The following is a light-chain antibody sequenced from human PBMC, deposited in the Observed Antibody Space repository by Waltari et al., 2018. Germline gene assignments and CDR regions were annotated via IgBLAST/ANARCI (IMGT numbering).Light chain of an antibody. Sequence: EIVLTQSPGTLSLSPGERATLSCRASQSVSSSYLAWYQQKPGQAPRLLIYGASSRATGIPDRFSGSGSGTDFTLTISRLEPEDFAVYYCQQYGSSSQGITFGGGTKVEIK. CDR1: QSVSSSY. V-gene: IGKV3-20*01. CDR3: QQYGSSSQGIT. J-gene: IGKJ4*01. CDR2: GAS.